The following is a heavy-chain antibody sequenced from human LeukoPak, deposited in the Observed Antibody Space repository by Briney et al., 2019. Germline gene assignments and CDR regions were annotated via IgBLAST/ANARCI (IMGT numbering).Heavy chain of an antibody. CDR2: ISYDGSNK. V-gene: IGHV3-30-3*01. CDR3: ARDKSPWGYSDWFDP. D-gene: IGHD2-15*01. CDR1: GFTFSSYA. J-gene: IGHJ5*02. Sequence: GGSLRLSCAASGFTFSSYAMHWVRQAPGKGLEWVAVISYDGSNKYYADSVRGRFTISRDNSKNTLYLQMNSLRAEDTAVYYCARDKSPWGYSDWFDPWGQGTLVTVSS.